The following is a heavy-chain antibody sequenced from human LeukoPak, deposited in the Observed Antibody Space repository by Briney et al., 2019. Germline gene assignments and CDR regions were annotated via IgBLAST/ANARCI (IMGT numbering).Heavy chain of an antibody. J-gene: IGHJ4*02. CDR1: GYSFTNYW. Sequence: KRGESLKISCKASGYSFTNYWIAWVRQMPGKGLEWMGIIHPGDSDTIYSPSFQGQVSISVDKSVRTAYLQWTSLKASDTAMYYCARDGLTEYWGQGTLVTVSS. D-gene: IGHD2-8*01. CDR2: IHPGDSDT. CDR3: ARDGLTEY. V-gene: IGHV5-51*01.